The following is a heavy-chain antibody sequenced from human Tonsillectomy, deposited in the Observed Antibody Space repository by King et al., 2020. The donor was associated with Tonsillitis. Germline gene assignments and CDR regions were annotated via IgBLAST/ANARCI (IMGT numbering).Heavy chain of an antibody. J-gene: IGHJ4*02. CDR1: GGTFSSYA. D-gene: IGHD2-15*01. CDR3: ARDRCSGGSCRYYFDY. CDR2: IIPIFVTA. Sequence: QLVQSGAEVKKPGSSVKVSCKASGGTFSSYAISWVRQAPGQGLEWMGGIIPIFVTANYAQKFQGIVTITADESTSTAYMELSSLRSEDTAVYYCARDRCSGGSCRYYFDYWGQGTLVTVSS. V-gene: IGHV1-69*01.